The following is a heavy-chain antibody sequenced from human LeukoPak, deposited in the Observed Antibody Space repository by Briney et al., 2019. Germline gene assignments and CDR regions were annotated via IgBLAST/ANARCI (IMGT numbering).Heavy chain of an antibody. CDR2: LYYTGIT. CDR3: VTQLITDGYNY. J-gene: IGHJ4*02. CDR1: GGSISSTTYY. V-gene: IGHV4-39*01. Sequence: EPSETLSLTCTVSGGSISSTTYYWGWIRQPPGKGLDWIGSLYYTGITYCNPSLKSRLTMSVDTSKNQFSLKLSSVTAADTAVYYCVTQLITDGYNYWGQGALVTVSS. D-gene: IGHD5-24*01.